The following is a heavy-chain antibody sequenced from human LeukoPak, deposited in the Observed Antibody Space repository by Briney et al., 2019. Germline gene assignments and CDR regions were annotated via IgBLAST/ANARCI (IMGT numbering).Heavy chain of an antibody. CDR2: INSDGGTT. CDR1: GYTFTSYD. Sequence: SCKASGYTFTSYDINWVRQARGKGLEWISYINSDGGTTYYADSVKGRFTISRDNAKNSPYLQMNSLRAEDTAVYYCARGERWLTIPGIDYWGQGTLVTVSS. V-gene: IGHV3-48*03. J-gene: IGHJ4*02. CDR3: ARGERWLTIPGIDY. D-gene: IGHD5-24*01.